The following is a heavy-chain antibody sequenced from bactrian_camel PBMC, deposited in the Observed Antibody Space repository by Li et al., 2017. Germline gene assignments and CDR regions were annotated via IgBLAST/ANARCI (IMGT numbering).Heavy chain of an antibody. Sequence: QLVESGGGLVQPGGSLGLSCTASGFTFSGYWMYWVRQTPAKGLEWVSGVASNGGSTEYADSIVGRFTISRDNAKNMVYLQMNSLKPEDTADYYCLPALGSGKEYWGQGTQVTVS. V-gene: IGHV3S25*01. CDR3: LPALGSGKEY. J-gene: IGHJ4*01. CDR2: VASNGGST. CDR1: GFTFSGYW. D-gene: IGHD5*01.